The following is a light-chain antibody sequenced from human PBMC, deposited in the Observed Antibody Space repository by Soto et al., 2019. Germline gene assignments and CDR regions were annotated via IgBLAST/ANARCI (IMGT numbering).Light chain of an antibody. CDR2: SAS. V-gene: IGKV1-17*01. J-gene: IGKJ2*01. CDR3: LQHSDYPFT. Sequence: DIPMTQSPSSLSASVGDRVTITCRASQGIRDALGWYQQKPGKVPKRLIYSASSLQSGVPSRFRGSGSETEFTLTISSLQPEDFATYYCLQHSDYPFTFGQGTRLEI. CDR1: QGIRDA.